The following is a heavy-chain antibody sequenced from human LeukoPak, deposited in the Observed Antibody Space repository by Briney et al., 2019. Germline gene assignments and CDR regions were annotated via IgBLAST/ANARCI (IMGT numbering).Heavy chain of an antibody. CDR2: IYHSGST. CDR3: AREGSSSWYNYYYYMDV. V-gene: IGHV4-38-2*02. Sequence: NPSETLSLTCTVSGYSISSGYYWGWIRQPPGKGLEWIGSIYHSGSTYYNPSLKSRVTISVDTSKNQFSLKLSSVTAADTAVYYCAREGSSSWYNYYYYMDVWGKGTTVTVSS. J-gene: IGHJ6*03. CDR1: GYSISSGYY. D-gene: IGHD6-13*01.